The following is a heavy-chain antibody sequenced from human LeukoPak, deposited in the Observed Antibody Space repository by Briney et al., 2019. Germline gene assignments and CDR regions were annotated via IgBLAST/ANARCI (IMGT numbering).Heavy chain of an antibody. V-gene: IGHV1-18*01. CDR1: GYAFAFYG. CDR3: QRITIFGVIIDFDY. CDR2: ISVNNGNT. Sequence: ASVKVSCKASGYAFAFYGTSWVRQAPGQGLEWMGWISVNNGNTRYAQKFQGRVTMTTDTSTSTAYMEVRNLRSDDTAVYFCQRITIFGVIIDFDYWGQGSLVTVSS. D-gene: IGHD3-3*01. J-gene: IGHJ4*02.